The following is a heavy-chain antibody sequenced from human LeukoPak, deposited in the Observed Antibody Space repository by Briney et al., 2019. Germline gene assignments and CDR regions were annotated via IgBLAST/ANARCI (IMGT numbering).Heavy chain of an antibody. CDR1: GFTFDDYA. Sequence: GGSLRLSCAASGFTFDDYAMHWVRQAPGKGLEWVSGISWNCGSIGYADSVKGRFTISRDNAKNTLYLQMNSLRAEDTAVYYCANGRGRRRVNYDILTGGGYYFDYWGQGTLVTVSS. V-gene: IGHV3-9*01. CDR2: ISWNCGSI. D-gene: IGHD3-9*01. CDR3: ANGRGRRRVNYDILTGGGYYFDY. J-gene: IGHJ4*02.